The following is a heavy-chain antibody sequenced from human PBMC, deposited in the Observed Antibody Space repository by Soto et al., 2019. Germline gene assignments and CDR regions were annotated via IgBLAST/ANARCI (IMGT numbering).Heavy chain of an antibody. CDR2: INPNSGGT. Sequence: QVQLVQSGAEVRKPGASVKVSCKASGYTFSDYYIHWVRQAPGQGLEWMGWINPNSGGTKYAPKFQGGGTMTRDTSITPAYMELSRLRSGDTAVYYCAREPATAKPEGVDFWGQGTLVTVSS. J-gene: IGHJ4*02. V-gene: IGHV1-2*02. D-gene: IGHD1-1*01. CDR1: GYTFSDYY. CDR3: AREPATAKPEGVDF.